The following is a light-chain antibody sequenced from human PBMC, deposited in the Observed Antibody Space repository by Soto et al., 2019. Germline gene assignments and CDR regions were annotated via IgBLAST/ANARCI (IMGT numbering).Light chain of an antibody. CDR2: DTS. CDR1: QDIGTY. Sequence: DVQMTQSPSSLSASVGDRVTITCQASQDIGTYLNWYQHKPGKAPKLLIFDTSHLATGVTARFSVSGSDTYFTFTITNLQAEDCAAYDCQPFDSVPLTFGGGTHVEI. CDR3: QPFDSVPLT. V-gene: IGKV1-33*01. J-gene: IGKJ4*01.